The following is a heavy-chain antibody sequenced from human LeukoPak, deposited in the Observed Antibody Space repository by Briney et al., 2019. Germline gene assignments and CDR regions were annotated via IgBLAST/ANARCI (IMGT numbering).Heavy chain of an antibody. CDR3: ARSYYYDSSGYDDAFDI. V-gene: IGHV1-69*10. J-gene: IGHJ3*02. D-gene: IGHD3-22*01. Sequence: EASVKVSCKASGYTFTSYGISWVRQAPGQGLEWMGRIIPILGIANYAQKFQGRVTITADKSTSTAYMELSSLRSEDTAVYYCARSYYYDSSGYDDAFDIWGQGTMVTVSS. CDR2: IIPILGIA. CDR1: GYTFTSYG.